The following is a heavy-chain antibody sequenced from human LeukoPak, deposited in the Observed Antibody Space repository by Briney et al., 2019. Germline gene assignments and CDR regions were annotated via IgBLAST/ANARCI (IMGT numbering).Heavy chain of an antibody. V-gene: IGHV3-66*01. D-gene: IGHD3-16*02. J-gene: IGHJ4*02. CDR1: GFTVSSNY. Sequence: GGSLRLSCAASGFTVSSNYMSWVRQAPGKGLEWVSVLYTGGNTYYADSVKGRFTTSRDNSKNTLYLQMNSLRAEDTAVYYCAKELSDYWGQGTLVTVSS. CDR3: AKELSDY. CDR2: LYTGGNT.